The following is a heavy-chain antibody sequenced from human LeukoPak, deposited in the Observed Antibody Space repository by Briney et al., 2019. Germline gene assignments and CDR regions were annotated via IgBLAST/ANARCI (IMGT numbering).Heavy chain of an antibody. V-gene: IGHV4-61*02. D-gene: IGHD2-15*01. Sequence: SETLSLTCTVSGGSISSPGYYWSWIRQSAGGGLEWLGRVYSTGRTNYNPSLKSRVVISVETSKNRFSLNLTSVTAADTAVYYCARDLVGVVAGTPFWYFDLWGRGTLVSVSS. CDR3: ARDLVGVVAGTPFWYFDL. J-gene: IGHJ2*01. CDR1: GGSISSPGYY. CDR2: VYSTGRT.